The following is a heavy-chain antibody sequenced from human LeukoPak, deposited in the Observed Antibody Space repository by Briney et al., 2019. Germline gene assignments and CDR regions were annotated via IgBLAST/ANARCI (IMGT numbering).Heavy chain of an antibody. CDR1: GGSFSGYY. D-gene: IGHD2-2*02. V-gene: IGHV4-4*07. CDR3: ARDRGWDIVVVPAAIGENWFDP. J-gene: IGHJ5*02. CDR2: IYTSGST. Sequence: SETLSLTCAVYGGSFSGYYWSWIRQPAGKGLEWIGRIYTSGSTNYSPSLKSRVTMSVDTSKNQFSLKLSSVTAADTAVYYCARDRGWDIVVVPAAIGENWFDPWGQGTLVTVSS.